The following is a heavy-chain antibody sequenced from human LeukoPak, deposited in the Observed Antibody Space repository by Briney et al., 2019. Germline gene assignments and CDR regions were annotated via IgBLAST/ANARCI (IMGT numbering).Heavy chain of an antibody. D-gene: IGHD6-19*01. CDR3: ARESETSGWYDY. V-gene: IGHV3-43*02. CDR2: ISGDGGST. Sequence: GGSLRLSCAAPGFIFDSYTIHWVRQAPGKGLEWVSLISGDGGSTFYADSVRGRFTISRDNTRKSLSLQMSSLRSEDTALYYCARESETSGWYDYWGQGTLVTVSS. J-gene: IGHJ4*02. CDR1: GFIFDSYT.